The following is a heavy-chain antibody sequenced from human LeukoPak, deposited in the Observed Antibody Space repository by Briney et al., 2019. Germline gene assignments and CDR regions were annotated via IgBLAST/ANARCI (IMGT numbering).Heavy chain of an antibody. CDR3: ARGGYSSSSRGHYYYYMGV. V-gene: IGHV4-34*01. CDR2: INHSGST. D-gene: IGHD6-6*01. CDR1: AGSFTGYY. J-gene: IGHJ6*03. Sequence: PPQTLSLTCAVYAGSFTGYYWNWISQPPGKGLEWIGAINHSGSTNYNPSLKSRVTLSVDTSKNHFSLKLASVTAADTAVYYCARGGYSSSSRGHYYYYMGVWGKGTTVSVSS.